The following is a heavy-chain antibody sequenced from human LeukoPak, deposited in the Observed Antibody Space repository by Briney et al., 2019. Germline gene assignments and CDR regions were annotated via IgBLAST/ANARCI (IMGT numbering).Heavy chain of an antibody. J-gene: IGHJ4*02. D-gene: IGHD6-13*01. Sequence: PGGSLRLSCAASGFTLSDYYMSWIRQAPGKGLEWVSYISSSSSYTNYADSVKGRFTISRDNAKNSLYLQMNSLRAEDTAVYYCARDRRWGIVAYFEYWGQGTLVTVSS. CDR3: ARDRRWGIVAYFEY. CDR1: GFTLSDYY. V-gene: IGHV3-11*06. CDR2: ISSSSSYT.